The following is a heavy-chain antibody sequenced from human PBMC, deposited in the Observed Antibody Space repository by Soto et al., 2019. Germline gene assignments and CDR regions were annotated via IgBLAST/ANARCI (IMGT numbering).Heavy chain of an antibody. V-gene: IGHV3-23*01. CDR2: ISGSGGST. D-gene: IGHD1-1*01. J-gene: IGHJ6*02. CDR1: GFTFSSYA. Sequence: GGSLRLCCAASGFTFSSYAMSWVRQAPGKGLEWVSAISGSGGSTYYADSVKGRFTISRDNSKDTLYLQMNSLRAEDTAVYYCAPTNYYYGMDVWGQGTTVTVSS. CDR3: APTNYYYGMDV.